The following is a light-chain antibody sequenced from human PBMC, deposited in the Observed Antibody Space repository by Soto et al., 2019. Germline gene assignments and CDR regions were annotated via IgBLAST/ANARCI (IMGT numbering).Light chain of an antibody. J-gene: IGKJ2*01. CDR1: QSINSD. CDR3: QQYNKWPPQYT. CDR2: GAS. V-gene: IGKV3-15*01. Sequence: EIVMTQSPVTLSVSPGERATLSCRASQSINSDLAWYQQKPSQAPRLLIYGASTRATDIPARISGSGSGTDFTLTISSLQSEDFAVYFCQQYNKWPPQYTFGQGTKLEIK.